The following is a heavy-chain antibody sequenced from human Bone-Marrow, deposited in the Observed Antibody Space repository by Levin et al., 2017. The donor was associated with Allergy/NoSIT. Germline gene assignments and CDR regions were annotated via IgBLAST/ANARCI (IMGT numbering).Heavy chain of an antibody. D-gene: IGHD3-16*01. V-gene: IGHV3-30-3*01. CDR3: ARGWGEFDY. Sequence: LSLTCVGSGFPFRSYALHWVRQAPGKGLEWVAVISYGGGNEYYADSVKGRFTISRDNSKNTLYLQMNSLRTEDTAVYYCARGWGEFDYWGQGTLVTVSS. J-gene: IGHJ4*02. CDR2: ISYGGGNE. CDR1: GFPFRSYA.